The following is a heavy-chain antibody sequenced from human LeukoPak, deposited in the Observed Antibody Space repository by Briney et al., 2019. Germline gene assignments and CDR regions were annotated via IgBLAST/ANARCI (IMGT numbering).Heavy chain of an antibody. Sequence: GGSLRLSCAASGFTFSDYNMRWIRQAPGKGLEWVSSISRSGSTKYYADSVKGRFTISRDNAKNSLYLQMNSLRAEDTALYYCAKDTEVGAIRYWGQGTLVTVSS. CDR3: AKDTEVGAIRY. V-gene: IGHV3-11*01. CDR1: GFTFSDYN. CDR2: ISRSGSTK. J-gene: IGHJ4*02. D-gene: IGHD1-26*01.